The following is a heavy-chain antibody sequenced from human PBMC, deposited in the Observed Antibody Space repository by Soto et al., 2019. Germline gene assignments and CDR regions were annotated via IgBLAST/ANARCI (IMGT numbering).Heavy chain of an antibody. CDR1: GFTFGDYY. V-gene: IGHV3-11*01. D-gene: IGHD3-3*01. J-gene: IGHJ3*02. Sequence: GGSLRLSCAASGFTFGDYYMSWIRQAPGKGLEWVSYISSSGSTIYYADSVKGRFTISRDNAKNSLYLQMNSLRAEDTAVYYCAHGESAVLRFLEWSPHDAFDIWGQGTMVTVSS. CDR3: AHGESAVLRFLEWSPHDAFDI. CDR2: ISSSGSTI.